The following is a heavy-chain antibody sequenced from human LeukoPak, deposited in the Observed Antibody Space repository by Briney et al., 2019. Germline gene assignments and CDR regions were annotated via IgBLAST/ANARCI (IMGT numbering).Heavy chain of an antibody. Sequence: SETLSLTCSVSDGSINTISDYWGWVRQPPGKGLEWVGSVYYTGSTYYNAPFKSRVTISIDTSKNQFSLSLSAVTAADTAMYYCAREDAVSGDDAFDLWGQGTMVTVS. CDR2: VYYTGST. D-gene: IGHD2-21*01. CDR3: AREDAVSGDDAFDL. J-gene: IGHJ3*01. CDR1: DGSINTISDY. V-gene: IGHV4-39*07.